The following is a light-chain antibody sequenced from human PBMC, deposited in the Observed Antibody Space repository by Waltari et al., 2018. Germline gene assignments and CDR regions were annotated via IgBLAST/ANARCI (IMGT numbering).Light chain of an antibody. Sequence: QSVLTQPPSVSGPPGQRVSISCSGSSSNIGSKSVNWYQQVPGTAPNLLIYSNNQRPSGVPDRFSGSKSGTSASLAISGLQSEDEADYYCATWDDSLNGLFGGGTKLTVL. CDR2: SNN. J-gene: IGLJ2*01. CDR3: ATWDDSLNGL. CDR1: SSNIGSKS. V-gene: IGLV1-44*01.